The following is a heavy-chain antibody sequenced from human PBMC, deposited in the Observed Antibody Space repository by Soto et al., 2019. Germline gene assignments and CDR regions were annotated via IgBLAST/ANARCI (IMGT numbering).Heavy chain of an antibody. V-gene: IGHV1-18*01. J-gene: IGHJ4*02. Sequence: QVQLVQSGAEVKKPGASVKVSCKASGYTFTSYGISWGRQAPGQGLEWMGWISAYNGNTNYAQKLQGRVTVTTDTSTSTACMELRSLGAGDTAVYYWARESGGRWHGYWGQGTLVTVSS. CDR2: ISAYNGNT. CDR1: GYTFTSYG. D-gene: IGHD2-15*01. CDR3: ARESGGRWHGY.